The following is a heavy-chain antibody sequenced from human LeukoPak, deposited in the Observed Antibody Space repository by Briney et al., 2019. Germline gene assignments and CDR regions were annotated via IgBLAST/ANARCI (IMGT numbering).Heavy chain of an antibody. CDR1: GGSISSYY. CDR2: IYYSGST. CDR3: ARGPVLRYFDWFGNFDY. Sequence: SETLSLTCTVSGGSISSYYWSWIRQPPGKGLEWIGYIYYSGSTNYNPSLKSRVTISVDTSKNQFSLKLSSVTAADTAVYYCARGPVLRYFDWFGNFDYWGQGTLVTVSS. V-gene: IGHV4-59*01. J-gene: IGHJ4*02. D-gene: IGHD3-9*01.